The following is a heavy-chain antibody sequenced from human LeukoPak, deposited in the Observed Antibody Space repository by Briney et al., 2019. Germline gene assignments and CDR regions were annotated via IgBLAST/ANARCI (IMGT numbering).Heavy chain of an antibody. CDR3: ARDLGSSWYGHYFDY. V-gene: IGHV4-59*01. CDR1: GGSISSYY. J-gene: IGHJ4*02. Sequence: SETLSLTCTVSGGSISSYYWSWIRQPPGKGLEWIGYIYYSGSTNYNPSLKSRVTISVDTSKNQFSLKLSSVTAADTAVYYCARDLGSSWYGHYFDYWGQGTLVTVSS. D-gene: IGHD6-13*01. CDR2: IYYSGST.